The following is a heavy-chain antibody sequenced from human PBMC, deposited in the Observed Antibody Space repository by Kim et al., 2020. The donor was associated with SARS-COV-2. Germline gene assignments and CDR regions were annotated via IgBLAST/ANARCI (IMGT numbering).Heavy chain of an antibody. J-gene: IGHJ4*02. V-gene: IGHV3-74*01. CDR1: GFTLSTYW. Sequence: GGSLRLSCAASGFTLSTYWMHWVRQAPGKGLVWVSRINGNGSSTNYADSVQGRLSISRDNARNTLYLQMNSLRAEDTAVYYCARGSGRYSDYWGQGTLVTVSS. CDR3: ARGSGRYSDY. D-gene: IGHD3-10*01. CDR2: INGNGSST.